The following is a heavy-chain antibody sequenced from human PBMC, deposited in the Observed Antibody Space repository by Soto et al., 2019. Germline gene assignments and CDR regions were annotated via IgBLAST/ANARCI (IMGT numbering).Heavy chain of an antibody. J-gene: IGHJ4*02. D-gene: IGHD6-19*01. CDR2: IIPLFDAT. Sequence: QVQLVQSGAEVRKPGSSVKVSWKASGGTFTTYDISWVRQAPGQGLEWMGGIIPLFDATKYAQKLQGRVTITADKSTGTAYMELSSLRSEDTAMYYCARDRSSSWYNGTFCFGSWGQGTLVTVSS. CDR3: ARDRSSSWYNGTFCFGS. CDR1: GGTFTTYD. V-gene: IGHV1-69*06.